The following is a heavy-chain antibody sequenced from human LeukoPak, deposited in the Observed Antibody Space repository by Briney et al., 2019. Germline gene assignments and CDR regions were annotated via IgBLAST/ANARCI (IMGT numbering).Heavy chain of an antibody. Sequence: GGSLRLSCAASGFTFSAYWMHWVRQAPGKGLVWVSRINSDGFSIAYADSVKGRFTISRDNAKNSLYLQMNSLRAEDTAVYYCARERVRGIVPLDSWGQGTLVTVSS. D-gene: IGHD3-10*01. V-gene: IGHV3-74*01. CDR3: ARERVRGIVPLDS. CDR1: GFTFSAYW. CDR2: INSDGFSI. J-gene: IGHJ4*02.